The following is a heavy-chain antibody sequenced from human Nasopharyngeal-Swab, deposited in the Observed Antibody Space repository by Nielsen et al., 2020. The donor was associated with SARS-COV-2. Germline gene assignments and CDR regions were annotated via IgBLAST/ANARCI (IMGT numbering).Heavy chain of an antibody. CDR2: ISSTGSTI. Sequence: GESLKISCAASGFTFSAYDMNWVRQAPGKGLEWVSYISSTGSTINYADSVKGRFTISRGNAKNSLYLQMNSLRAEDTAVYYCARLGYYYDSSGYYFSHYGMDVWGQGTTVTVSS. CDR3: ARLGYYYDSSGYYFSHYGMDV. J-gene: IGHJ6*02. V-gene: IGHV3-48*03. D-gene: IGHD3-22*01. CDR1: GFTFSAYD.